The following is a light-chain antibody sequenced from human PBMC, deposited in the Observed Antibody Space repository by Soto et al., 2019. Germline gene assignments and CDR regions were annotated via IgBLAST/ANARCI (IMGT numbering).Light chain of an antibody. CDR2: EVS. CDR1: SSDVGSYNL. Sequence: QSVLTQPASVSGCPGQSITSSCTGASSDVGSYNLVSWYQQHPGKAPKLMIYEVSKRPSGVSNRFSGSKSGNTASLTISGLQAEDEADYYCCSYAGSSTYVFGTGTKVPVL. V-gene: IGLV2-23*02. CDR3: CSYAGSSTYV. J-gene: IGLJ1*01.